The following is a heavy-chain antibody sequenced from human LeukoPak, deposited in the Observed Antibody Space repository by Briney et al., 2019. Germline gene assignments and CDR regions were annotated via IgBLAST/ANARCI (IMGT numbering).Heavy chain of an antibody. J-gene: IGHJ4*02. Sequence: PGGSLRLSCAASGFTFSSYAMHWVRQAPGKGLEWVAVISYDGSNKYYADSVKGRFTISRDNAKNTLYLQMNSLRAEDTAVYYCARESPHSDYWGQGTLVTVSS. CDR2: ISYDGSNK. V-gene: IGHV3-30-3*01. CDR3: ARESPHSDY. CDR1: GFTFSSYA. D-gene: IGHD2-21*01.